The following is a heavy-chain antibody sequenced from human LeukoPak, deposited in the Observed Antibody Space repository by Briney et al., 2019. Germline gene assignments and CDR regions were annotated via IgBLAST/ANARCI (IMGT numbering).Heavy chain of an antibody. Sequence: AASVKVSCKVSGYTLTDLSMHWVRQAPGRGLEWMGGFDPEDGETIYAQKFQGRVTMTEDTSTDTAYMELSSLRSEDTAVYYCATVGIYYYGMDVWGQGTTVTVSS. J-gene: IGHJ6*02. CDR2: FDPEDGET. CDR1: GYTLTDLS. CDR3: ATVGIYYYGMDV. V-gene: IGHV1-24*01. D-gene: IGHD3-10*01.